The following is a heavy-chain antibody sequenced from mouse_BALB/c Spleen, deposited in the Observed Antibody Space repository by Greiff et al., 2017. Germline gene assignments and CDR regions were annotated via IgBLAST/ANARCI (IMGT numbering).Heavy chain of an antibody. D-gene: IGHD1-2*01. Sequence: EVQLQESGGGLVKPGGSLKLSCAASGFAFSSYDMSWVRQTPEKRLEWVAYISSGGGSTYYPDTVKGRFTISRDNAKNTLYLQMSSLKSEDTAMYYCARHRGAAMNYWGQGTTLTVSS. CDR2: ISSGGGST. V-gene: IGHV5-12-1*01. CDR1: GFAFSSYD. J-gene: IGHJ2*01. CDR3: ARHRGAAMNY.